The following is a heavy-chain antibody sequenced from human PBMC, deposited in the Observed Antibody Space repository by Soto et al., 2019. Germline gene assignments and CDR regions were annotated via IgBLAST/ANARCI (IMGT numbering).Heavy chain of an antibody. D-gene: IGHD6-13*01. V-gene: IGHV3-74*01. CDR3: ARDLPHNSFDP. J-gene: IGHJ5*02. CDR2: VNNDGSDT. Sequence: EVQLVESGGGLVQPGGSLRLSCAASGLTFSGYWMHWVRQALGNGLVWVARVNNDGSDTTYADSVKGRFTISRDDAENTLYLHMNSLRVEDTAMYYCARDLPHNSFDPWGQGTLVIVSS. CDR1: GLTFSGYW.